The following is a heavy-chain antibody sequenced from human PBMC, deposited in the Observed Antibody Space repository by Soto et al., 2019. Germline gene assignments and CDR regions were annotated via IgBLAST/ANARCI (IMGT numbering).Heavy chain of an antibody. CDR3: ARDLTARPTALWVDYHYGMDV. CDR2: IIPIFGTA. D-gene: IGHD3-16*01. CDR1: GGTFSSYA. V-gene: IGHV1-69*13. J-gene: IGHJ6*02. Sequence: GASVKVSCKASGGTFSSYAISWVRQAPGQGLEWMGGIIPIFGTANYAQKFQGRVTITADESTSTAYMELSSLRSEDTAVYYCARDLTARPTALWVDYHYGMDVWGQGTTVTVSS.